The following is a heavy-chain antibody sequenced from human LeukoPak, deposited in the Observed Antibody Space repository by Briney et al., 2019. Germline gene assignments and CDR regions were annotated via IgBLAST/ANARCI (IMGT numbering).Heavy chain of an antibody. CDR2: IYHSGST. D-gene: IGHD4-11*01. V-gene: IGHV4-34*01. CDR3: ARRYSNYFFDY. CDR1: GGSFSGYY. J-gene: IGHJ4*02. Sequence: PSETLSLTCAVYGGSFSGYYWSWLGQPPGKGLEWIGNIYHSGSTYYNPSLKSRVTISVDTSKNQFSLKLSSVTAADTAVYYCARRYSNYFFDYWGQGTLVTVSS.